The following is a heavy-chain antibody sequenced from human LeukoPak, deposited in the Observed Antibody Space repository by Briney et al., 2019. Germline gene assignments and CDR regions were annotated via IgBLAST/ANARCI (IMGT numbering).Heavy chain of an antibody. V-gene: IGHV7-4-1*02. CDR1: GYTYTPFS. CDR3: ARDFSALHFDY. J-gene: IGHJ4*02. CDR2: INTNTGKP. Sequence: GASVKVSCKASGYTYTPFSINWVRQAPGQGLEWMGRINTNTGKPTYAQGFTGRFVFSLDTSISTAYLQISSLKADDTAVYYCARDFSALHFDYWGQGSLVTVSS. D-gene: IGHD2/OR15-2a*01.